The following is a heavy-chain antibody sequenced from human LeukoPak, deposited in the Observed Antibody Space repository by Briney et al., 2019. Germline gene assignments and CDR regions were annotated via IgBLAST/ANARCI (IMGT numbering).Heavy chain of an antibody. D-gene: IGHD1-26*01. J-gene: IGHJ4*02. CDR2: ISSSDSTI. CDR1: GFTFSWYW. CDR3: ARDSIVGAHGGFDY. Sequence: GGSLRLSCAASGFTFSWYWMDWVRQAPGKGLEWVSYISSSDSTIYYADSVKGRFTISRDNAKNSLYLQMNSLRAEDTAVYYCARDSIVGAHGGFDYWGQGTLVTVSS. V-gene: IGHV3-48*03.